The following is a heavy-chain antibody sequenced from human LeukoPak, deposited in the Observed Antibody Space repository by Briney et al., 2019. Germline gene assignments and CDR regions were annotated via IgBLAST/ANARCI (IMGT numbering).Heavy chain of an antibody. Sequence: ASVKVSCKASGYTFTGYYMHWVRQAPGQGLEWMGWINPNSGGTNYAQKLQGRVTMTTDTSTSTAYMELRSLRSDDTAVYYCARREGWYYGSGSQLGNWSDPWGQGTLVTVSS. CDR3: ARREGWYYGSGSQLGNWSDP. CDR1: GYTFTGYY. V-gene: IGHV1-2*02. D-gene: IGHD3-10*01. CDR2: INPNSGGT. J-gene: IGHJ5*02.